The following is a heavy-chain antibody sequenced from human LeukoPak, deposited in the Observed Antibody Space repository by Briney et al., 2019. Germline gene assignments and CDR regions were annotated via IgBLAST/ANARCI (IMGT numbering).Heavy chain of an antibody. J-gene: IGHJ4*02. D-gene: IGHD4-11*01. CDR3: ARGYSNYDY. V-gene: IGHV4-59*01. CDR1: GGSISSYH. Sequence: SETLSLTCTVSGGSISSYHWVWIRQPPGKGLEGIGYIYYSGSTNYNPSLKSRVSISVDTSKNQFSLQLSSVTAADTAVYYCARGYSNYDYWGQGTLVTVSS. CDR2: IYYSGST.